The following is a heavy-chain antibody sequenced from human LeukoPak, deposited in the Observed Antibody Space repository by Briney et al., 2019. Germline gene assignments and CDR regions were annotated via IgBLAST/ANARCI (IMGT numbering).Heavy chain of an antibody. D-gene: IGHD2-2*01. CDR2: INWNGGNT. CDR3: ARLGTRYCSTSSCHSQFDY. V-gene: IGHV3-20*04. CDR1: GFTFDDYG. J-gene: IGHJ4*02. Sequence: PGGSLRLSCAASGFTFDDYGMSWVRQAPGKGLEWVSGINWNGGNTGYADSLKGRFTISRDSAKNSLYLQMNSLRAEDTALYYCARLGTRYCSTSSCHSQFDYWGQGTLVTVSS.